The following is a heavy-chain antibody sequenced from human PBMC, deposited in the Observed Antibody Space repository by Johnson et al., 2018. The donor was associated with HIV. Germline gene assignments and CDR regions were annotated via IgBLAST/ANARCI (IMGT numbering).Heavy chain of an antibody. Sequence: QVQLVESGGGVVRPGGSLRLSCAASGFTFDDYGMSWVRQAPGKGLEWVAFIRYDGSNKYYADSVKGRFTISRDNSKNTLYLQMNSLRAEDTAVSYCAKRPIMIAFGEINGFDIWGQGTTVTVSS. V-gene: IGHV3-30*02. D-gene: IGHD3-16*01. CDR3: AKRPIMIAFGEINGFDI. CDR1: GFTFDDYG. J-gene: IGHJ3*02. CDR2: IRYDGSNK.